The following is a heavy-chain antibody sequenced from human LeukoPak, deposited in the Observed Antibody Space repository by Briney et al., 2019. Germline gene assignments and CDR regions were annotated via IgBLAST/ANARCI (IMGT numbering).Heavy chain of an antibody. J-gene: IGHJ4*02. D-gene: IGHD2-2*03. Sequence: ASVKVSCKASGYTFTSYGISWVRQAPGQGLEWMGWISAYNGNTNYAQKLQGRVTMTTDTSTSTAYMELRSLRSDDTTVYYCARDRLDIVVVPAAGVPFDYWGQGTLVTVSS. CDR2: ISAYNGNT. CDR1: GYTFTSYG. CDR3: ARDRLDIVVVPAAGVPFDY. V-gene: IGHV1-18*01.